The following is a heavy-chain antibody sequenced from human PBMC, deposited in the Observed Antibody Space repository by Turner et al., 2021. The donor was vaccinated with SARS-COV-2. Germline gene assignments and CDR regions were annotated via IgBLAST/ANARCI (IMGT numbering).Heavy chain of an antibody. CDR3: VRSYYDILTGSEILFDY. CDR1: GFSLSTSGMC. CDR2: IDWDDDK. D-gene: IGHD3-9*01. Sequence: TCTFSGFSLSTSGMCVSWIRQPPGKALEWLARIDWDDDKYHSTSLKTRLTISKDTSKNQVVLTMTNMDPVDTATYYCVRSYYDILTGSEILFDYWGQGTLVTVSS. V-gene: IGHV2-70*11. J-gene: IGHJ4*02.